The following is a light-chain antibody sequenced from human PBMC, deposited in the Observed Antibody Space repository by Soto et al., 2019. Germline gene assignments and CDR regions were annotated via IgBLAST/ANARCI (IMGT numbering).Light chain of an antibody. V-gene: IGLV2-14*01. CDR1: SSDVGIYNY. J-gene: IGLJ1*01. CDR3: SSYTTRSTRV. Sequence: SALTQPASVSGSPGQSIAISCTGSSSDVGIYNYVSWYQQHPGKVPKLIIYEVSNRPSGVSNRFSGSKSANTASLTISGLQAEDEADYYCSSYTTRSTRVFGTGTKLTVL. CDR2: EVS.